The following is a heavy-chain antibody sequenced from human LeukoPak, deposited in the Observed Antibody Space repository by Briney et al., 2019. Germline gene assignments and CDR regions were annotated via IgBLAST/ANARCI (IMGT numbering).Heavy chain of an antibody. D-gene: IGHD3-3*01. CDR2: INHSGST. CDR3: ARGGYDFWSGYYYYGMDV. Sequence: SETLSLTCAVYGGSFSGYYWSWIRQPPGKGLEWIGEINHSGSTNYNPSLKSRVTISVDTSKNQFSLKLSSVTAADTAVYYCARGGYDFWSGYYYYGMDVWGQGTTVTVSS. CDR1: GGSFSGYY. V-gene: IGHV4-34*01. J-gene: IGHJ6*02.